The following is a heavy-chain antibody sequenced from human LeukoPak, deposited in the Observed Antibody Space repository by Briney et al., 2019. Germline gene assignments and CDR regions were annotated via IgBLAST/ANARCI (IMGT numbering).Heavy chain of an antibody. J-gene: IGHJ4*02. V-gene: IGHV3-7*01. Sequence: GGSLRLSCAASGFTFSSYWMSWVRQAPGKGLEWVANIKQDGSEKYYVDSVKGRFTISRDNAKKSLSLQMNSLRAEDTAVYYCARVYQGVSLFDGIDYWGQGTLVTVS. D-gene: IGHD3-10*01. CDR2: IKQDGSEK. CDR1: GFTFSSYW. CDR3: ARVYQGVSLFDGIDY.